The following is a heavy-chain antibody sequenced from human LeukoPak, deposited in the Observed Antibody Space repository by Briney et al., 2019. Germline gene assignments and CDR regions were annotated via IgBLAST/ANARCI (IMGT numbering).Heavy chain of an antibody. CDR3: AKDDRWLQFCC. J-gene: IGHJ4*02. CDR2: ISYDGSNK. D-gene: IGHD5-24*01. CDR1: GFTFSSYA. V-gene: IGHV3-30*04. Sequence: NPGGSLRLSCAASGFTFSSYAMHWVRQAPGKGLEWVAVISYDGSNKYYADSVRGRFTISRDNSRNTLYLQMNSLRAEDTAVYYCAKDDRWLQFCCWGQGTLVTVSA.